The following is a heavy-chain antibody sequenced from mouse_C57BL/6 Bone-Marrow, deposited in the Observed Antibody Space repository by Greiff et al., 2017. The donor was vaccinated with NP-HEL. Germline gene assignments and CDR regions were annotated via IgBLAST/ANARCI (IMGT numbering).Heavy chain of an antibody. CDR1: GFTFSSYG. V-gene: IGHV5-6*02. CDR3: ARQGYYYGSSYGEYYFDY. Sequence: DVMLVESGGDLVKPGGSLKLSCAASGFTFSSYGMSWVRQTPDKRLEWVATISSGGSYTYYPDSVKGRFPISRDNAKNTLYLQMSSLKSEDTAMYYCARQGYYYGSSYGEYYFDYWGQGTTLTVSS. CDR2: ISSGGSYT. D-gene: IGHD1-1*01. J-gene: IGHJ2*01.